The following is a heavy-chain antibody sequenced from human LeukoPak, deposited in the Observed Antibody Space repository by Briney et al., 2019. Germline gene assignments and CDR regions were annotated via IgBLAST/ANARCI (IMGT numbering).Heavy chain of an antibody. CDR3: ARGNKDYYYGSGSYRFDY. J-gene: IGHJ4*02. D-gene: IGHD3-10*01. CDR1: GGSISSYY. Sequence: SETLSLTCTVSGGSISSYYWSWIRQPSGKGLEWIGYIYYSGSTNYNPSLKSRVTISVDTSKNQFSLKLSSVTAADTAVYYCARGNKDYYYGSGSYRFDYWGQGTLVTVSS. V-gene: IGHV4-59*01. CDR2: IYYSGST.